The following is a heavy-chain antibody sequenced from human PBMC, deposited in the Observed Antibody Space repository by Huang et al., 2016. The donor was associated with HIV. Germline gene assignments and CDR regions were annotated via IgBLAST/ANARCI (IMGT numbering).Heavy chain of an antibody. V-gene: IGHV4-39*01. CDR3: ATNNWNDSYYYFMDV. J-gene: IGHJ6*03. CDR2: IYHSGST. CDR1: GGSISSSGYY. D-gene: IGHD1-20*01. Sequence: QLQLQESGPGLVKPSETLSLTCTVSGGSISSSGYYWGWIRQPPGKEREWIGSIYHSGSTYDNPSLRSRVTIFIDTSKIQFSRKLKSVTPADTAVYYCATNNWNDSYYYFMDVWGKGTTVTVSS.